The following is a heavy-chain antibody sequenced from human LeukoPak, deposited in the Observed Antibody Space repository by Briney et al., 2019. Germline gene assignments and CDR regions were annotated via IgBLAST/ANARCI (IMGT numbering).Heavy chain of an antibody. J-gene: IGHJ4*02. V-gene: IGHV4-59*08. CDR1: GVSISSYC. D-gene: IGHD3-22*01. CDR3: AASAPSYYVAFGF. CDR2: ICNSGST. Sequence: SSETLSLTCTVSGVSISSYCWSWIRQSPGKGLEWIGYICNSGSTNYNPSLKSRVTISVDTSKNQFSLRLSSVTAADTAVYYCAASAPSYYVAFGFWGQGTLVTVSS.